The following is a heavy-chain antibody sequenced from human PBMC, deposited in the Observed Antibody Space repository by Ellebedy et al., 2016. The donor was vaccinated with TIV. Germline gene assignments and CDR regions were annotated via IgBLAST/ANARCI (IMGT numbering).Heavy chain of an antibody. CDR1: GYTFTDYY. D-gene: IGHD2-21*01. CDR3: ARGDSEKVTRFDY. J-gene: IGHJ4*02. Sequence: ASVKVSCXASGYTFTDYYFHWVRQAPGQGLEWMGWINPDNGITHYAQKFQGRVTFTRDMSIGTAYMELTRLTSDDTAVYTCARGDSEKVTRFDYWGQGTLVTVSS. V-gene: IGHV1-2*02. CDR2: INPDNGIT.